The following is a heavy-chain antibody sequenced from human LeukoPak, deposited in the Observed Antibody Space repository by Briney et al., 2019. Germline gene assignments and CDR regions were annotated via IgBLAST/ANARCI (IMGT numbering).Heavy chain of an antibody. CDR2: IYYSGST. CDR1: GGSISSYY. Sequence: SETLSLTCTVSGGSISSYYWSCIRQPPGKGLEWIGYIYYSGSTNYNPSLKSRVTISVDTSKNQFSLKLSSVTAADTAVYYCARQSWYYYDSSGYSDDWGQGTLVTVSS. J-gene: IGHJ4*02. D-gene: IGHD3-22*01. V-gene: IGHV4-59*01. CDR3: ARQSWYYYDSSGYSDD.